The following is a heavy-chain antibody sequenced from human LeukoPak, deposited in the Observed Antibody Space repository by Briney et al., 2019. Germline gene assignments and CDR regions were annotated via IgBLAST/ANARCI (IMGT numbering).Heavy chain of an antibody. CDR3: AKDHYGDYVEYFDY. CDR2: ISGSGGST. Sequence: PGGSLRLSCAASGFTFSSYAMSWVRQAPGKGLEWVSAISGSGGSTYYADSVKGRFTISRDNSKNTLYLQMNSPRAEDTAVYYCAKDHYGDYVEYFDYWGQGTLVTVSS. CDR1: GFTFSSYA. V-gene: IGHV3-23*01. J-gene: IGHJ4*02. D-gene: IGHD4-17*01.